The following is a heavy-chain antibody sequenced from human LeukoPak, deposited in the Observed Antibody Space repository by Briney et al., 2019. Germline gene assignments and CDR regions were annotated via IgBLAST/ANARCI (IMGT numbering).Heavy chain of an antibody. Sequence: GGSLRLSCAASGFTFSSYGIHWVRQAPGKGLEWVAFIRYDGSNKYYADSVKGRFTISRDNSKNTLYLQMNSLRAEDTAVYYCARDRVVVAATDAFDIWGQGTMDTVSS. CDR2: IRYDGSNK. V-gene: IGHV3-30*02. CDR1: GFTFSSYG. J-gene: IGHJ3*02. CDR3: ARDRVVVAATDAFDI. D-gene: IGHD2-15*01.